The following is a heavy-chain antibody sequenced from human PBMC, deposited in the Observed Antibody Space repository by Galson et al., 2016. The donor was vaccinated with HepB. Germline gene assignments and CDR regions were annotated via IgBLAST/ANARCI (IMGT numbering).Heavy chain of an antibody. CDR3: ARETAVDFYYGMDV. CDR2: IDPSDSYT. Sequence: QSGAEVKKPGESLRISCKGSGYSFSDYWITWVRQMPGKGLEWMGRIDPSDSYTNYSPSFQGHVTTSADKSISTAYVQWSSLKASDTAMYYCARETAVDFYYGMDVWGQGTTVTVSS. J-gene: IGHJ6*02. D-gene: IGHD1-1*01. CDR1: GYSFSDYW. V-gene: IGHV5-10-1*01.